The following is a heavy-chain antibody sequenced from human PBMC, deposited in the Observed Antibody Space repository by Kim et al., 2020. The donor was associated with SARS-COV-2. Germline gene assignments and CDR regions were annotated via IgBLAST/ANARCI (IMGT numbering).Heavy chain of an antibody. V-gene: IGHV4-39*01. Sequence: SETLSLTCTVSGGSISSSSYYWGWIRQPPRKGLEWIGSIYYSGSTYYNPSLKSRVTISVDTSKNQFSLKLSSVTAADTAVYYCARLQALGSSEGSYYYYYGMDVWGQGTTVTVSS. CDR2: IYYSGST. J-gene: IGHJ6*02. D-gene: IGHD6-6*01. CDR1: GGSISSSSYY. CDR3: ARLQALGSSEGSYYYYYGMDV.